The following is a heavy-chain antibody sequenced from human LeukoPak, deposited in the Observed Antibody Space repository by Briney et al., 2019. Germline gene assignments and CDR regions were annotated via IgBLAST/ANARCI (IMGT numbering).Heavy chain of an antibody. CDR3: AKLGCSSTSCYANFDY. CDR1: GFTFSSYA. V-gene: IGHV3-30*04. J-gene: IGHJ4*02. Sequence: GGSLRLSCAASGFTFSSYAMHWVRQAPGKGLEWVAVISYDRSNKYYADSVKGRFTISRDNSKNTLYLQMNSLRAEDTAVYYCAKLGCSSTSCYANFDYWGQGTLVTVSS. D-gene: IGHD2-2*01. CDR2: ISYDRSNK.